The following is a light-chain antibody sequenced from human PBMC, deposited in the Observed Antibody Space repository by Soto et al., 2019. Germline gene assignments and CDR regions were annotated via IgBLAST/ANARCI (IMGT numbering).Light chain of an antibody. CDR1: QSISSY. Sequence: DIQMTQSPSSLSASVGDRLTITCRASQSISSYLNWYQQKPGKAPKLLIYAASSLQSGVPSRFSGSGSGTDFTLTISSLQPEDFATYYCQQSYSSPFTFGPGTKVDIK. CDR3: QQSYSSPFT. V-gene: IGKV1-39*01. CDR2: AAS. J-gene: IGKJ3*01.